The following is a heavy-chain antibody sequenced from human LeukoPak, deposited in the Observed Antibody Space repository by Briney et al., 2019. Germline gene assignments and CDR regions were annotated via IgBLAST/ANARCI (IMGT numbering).Heavy chain of an antibody. V-gene: IGHV4-59*08. CDR1: GGSISSYE. Sequence: SGTLSLSCAVSGGSISSYEWSWIRQPPGKGLEWVGYIYYSGSTNYNPSLKSRVTISADTSKNQFSLKLSSVTAAGTAVYYCASFRSIVGATTPYFQHWGQGTLVTVSS. D-gene: IGHD1-26*01. CDR2: IYYSGST. CDR3: ASFRSIVGATTPYFQH. J-gene: IGHJ1*01.